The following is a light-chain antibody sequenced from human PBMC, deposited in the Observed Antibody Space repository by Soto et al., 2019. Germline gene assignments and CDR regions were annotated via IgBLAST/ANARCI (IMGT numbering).Light chain of an antibody. CDR2: RDN. CDR3: AAWDDSLSVYVL. CDR1: RSNIGSNH. V-gene: IGLV1-47*01. J-gene: IGLJ2*01. Sequence: QSVLTQPPSASGTPGQRVTISCSGSRSNIGSNHVYWYQKLPGTAPKLLIYRDNQRPSGVPDRFSGSKSGTSASLAISGLRSEDEADYYCAAWDDSLSVYVLFGGGTQLTVL.